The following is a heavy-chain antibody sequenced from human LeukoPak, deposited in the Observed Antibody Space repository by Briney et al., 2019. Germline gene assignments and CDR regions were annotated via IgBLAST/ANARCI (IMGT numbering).Heavy chain of an antibody. CDR3: AAGRSGGIPHFDY. CDR1: GYTFTSYD. V-gene: IGHV1-58*02. Sequence: SVKVSCKASGYTFTSYDINWVRQATGQGLEWIGWIVVGSGNTNYAQKFQERVTITRDMSTSTAYMELSSLRSEDTAVYYCAAGRSGGIPHFDYWGQGTLVTVSS. CDR2: IVVGSGNT. D-gene: IGHD3-16*01. J-gene: IGHJ4*02.